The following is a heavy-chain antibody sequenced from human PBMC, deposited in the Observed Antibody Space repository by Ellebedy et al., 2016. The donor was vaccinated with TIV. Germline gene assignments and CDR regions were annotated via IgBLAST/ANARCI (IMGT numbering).Heavy chain of an antibody. CDR3: ARAGCSSTSCFYYYGMDV. J-gene: IGHJ6*02. CDR1: GYTFTGYY. V-gene: IGHV1-2*04. CDR2: INPNSGGT. D-gene: IGHD2-2*01. Sequence: ASVKVSXXASGYTFTGYYMHWVRQAPGQGLEWMGWINPNSGGTNYAQKFQGWVTMTRDTSISTAYMELSRLRSDDTAVYYCARAGCSSTSCFYYYGMDVWGQGTTVTVSS.